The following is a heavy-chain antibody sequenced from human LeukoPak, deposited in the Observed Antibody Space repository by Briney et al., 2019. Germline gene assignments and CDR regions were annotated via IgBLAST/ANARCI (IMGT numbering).Heavy chain of an antibody. D-gene: IGHD6-13*01. CDR3: ARGGAAAGNAFDI. CDR2: IIYDGSNK. Sequence: GGSLRLSCTASGFTFSGYGMHWVRQAPGKGLEWVALIIYDGSNKYHVDSVKGRFTVSRDNSKNTLYLQMNSLRAEDTAVYYRARGGAAAGNAFDIWGQGTMVTVSS. J-gene: IGHJ3*02. V-gene: IGHV3-30*03. CDR1: GFTFSGYG.